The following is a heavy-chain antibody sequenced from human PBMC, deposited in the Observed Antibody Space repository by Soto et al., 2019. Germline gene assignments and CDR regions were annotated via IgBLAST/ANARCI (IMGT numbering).Heavy chain of an antibody. Sequence: GGSLRLSCAASGFTFSSYAMNWVRQAPGKGLEWVSSITGGGSTYYADSVKGRFTISRDNSKNTLYLQMSSLRAEDTAVYYCAKDVAVREVTSFDYWGQGTLVTVSS. D-gene: IGHD3-10*01. CDR1: GFTFSSYA. CDR2: ITGGGST. CDR3: AKDVAVREVTSFDY. V-gene: IGHV3-23*01. J-gene: IGHJ4*02.